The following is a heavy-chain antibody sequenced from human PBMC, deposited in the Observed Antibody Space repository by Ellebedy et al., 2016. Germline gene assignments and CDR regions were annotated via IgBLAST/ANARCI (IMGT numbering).Heavy chain of an antibody. V-gene: IGHV3-23*01. CDR1: GFTFSSYA. J-gene: IGHJ4*02. CDR3: AKTGVGSTSRSDY. CDR2: ISGSGGST. D-gene: IGHD1-26*01. Sequence: GESLKISCAASGFTFSSYAMSWVRQAPGKGLEWVSAISGSGGSTYYADSVKGRFTISRDNSKNTLYLQMNSLRAEDTAVYYCAKTGVGSTSRSDYWGQGTLVTVSS.